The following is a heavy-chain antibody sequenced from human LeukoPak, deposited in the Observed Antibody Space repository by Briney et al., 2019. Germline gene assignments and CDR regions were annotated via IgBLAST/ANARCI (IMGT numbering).Heavy chain of an antibody. CDR2: IYYSGST. CDR1: GGSISSSNW. CDR3: ARDNVLLWFGELLRAFDI. Sequence: SETLSLTCAVSGGSISSSNWWSWVRQPPGKGLEWIGEIYYSGSTNYNPSLKSRVTISVDKSKNQFSLKLSSVTAADTAVYYCARDNVLLWFGELLRAFDIWGQGTMVTVSS. D-gene: IGHD3-10*01. J-gene: IGHJ3*02. V-gene: IGHV4-4*02.